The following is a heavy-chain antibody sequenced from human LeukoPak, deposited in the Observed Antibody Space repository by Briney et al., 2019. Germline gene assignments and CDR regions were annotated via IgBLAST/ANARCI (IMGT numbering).Heavy chain of an antibody. CDR2: IIPILGIA. CDR3: AIRPGEVDTAIA. V-gene: IGHV1-69*02. D-gene: IGHD5-18*01. CDR1: GGTFSSYT. Sequence: SVKVSCNASGGTFSSYTISWVRQAPGQGLEWMGRIIPILGIANYAQKFQGRVTITADKSTSTAYMELSSLRFEDTAVYYCAIRPGEVDTAIAWGQGTLVTVSS. J-gene: IGHJ4*02.